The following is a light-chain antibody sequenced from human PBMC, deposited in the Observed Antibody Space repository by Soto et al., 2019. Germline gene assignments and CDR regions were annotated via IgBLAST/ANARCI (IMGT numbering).Light chain of an antibody. CDR1: QGISSY. J-gene: IGKJ5*01. V-gene: IGKV1-8*01. Sequence: AIRMTQSPSSFSASTGDRVTITCRASQGISSYLAWYQQKPGKAPKLLIYAASTLQSGVPSRFSGSGSGTDFTLTISCLQSEDCATYYCQHYYSYPPITFGQGTRLEIK. CDR2: AAS. CDR3: QHYYSYPPIT.